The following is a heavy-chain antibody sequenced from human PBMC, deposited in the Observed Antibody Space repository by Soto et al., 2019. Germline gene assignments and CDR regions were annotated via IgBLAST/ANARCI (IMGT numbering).Heavy chain of an antibody. CDR2: ISGSGGST. J-gene: IGHJ4*02. CDR1: GFTFSSYA. CDR3: AKDRPNSGYPLYSLGY. Sequence: GGSLRLSCAASGFTFSSYAMSWVRQAPGKGLEWVSAISGSGGSTYYADSVKGRFTISRDNSKNTLYLQMNSLRAEDTAVYYCAKDRPNSGYPLYSLGYWGQGTLVTVSS. V-gene: IGHV3-23*01. D-gene: IGHD5-12*01.